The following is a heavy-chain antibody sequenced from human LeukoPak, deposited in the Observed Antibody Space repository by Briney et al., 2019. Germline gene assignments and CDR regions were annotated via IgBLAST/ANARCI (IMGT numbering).Heavy chain of an antibody. CDR3: ARGPSGYHNT. Sequence: GGSLRLSCAASGFTFSTYGMSWVRQAPGKGLEWVSVISGSGGSTYYADSVKGRFTISRDNSKNTLYLQMNSLRAEDTAVYYCARGPSGYHNTGGQGTLVTVSS. D-gene: IGHD5-12*01. V-gene: IGHV3-23*01. J-gene: IGHJ4*02. CDR2: ISGSGGST. CDR1: GFTFSTYG.